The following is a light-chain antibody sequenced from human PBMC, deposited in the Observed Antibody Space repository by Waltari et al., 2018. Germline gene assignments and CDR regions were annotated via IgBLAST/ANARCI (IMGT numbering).Light chain of an antibody. V-gene: IGLV2-14*03. CDR1: SSDVGGYKS. J-gene: IGLJ3*02. CDR2: DVT. CDR3: SSYRGSYTLV. Sequence: QSALTHAASVSGSPGPPITISCTGASSDVGGYKSVPWYQPHPGKAPKVMISDVTTRPSGVSNRFSGSKSGNTASLTISGLQAEDEADYYCSSYRGSYTLVFGGGTKVTVL.